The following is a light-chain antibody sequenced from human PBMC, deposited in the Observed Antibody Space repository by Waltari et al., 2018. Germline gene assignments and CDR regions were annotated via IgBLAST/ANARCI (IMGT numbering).Light chain of an antibody. CDR3: QQSFSSPWT. CDR1: HNIRTH. V-gene: IGKV1-39*01. J-gene: IGKJ1*01. CDR2: GGT. Sequence: DIQMTQSPSSLSASVGDTFTVTCRASHNIRTHLNWYQQKPATAPKLLIYGGTTLQRGVPSRFSGSASGTDFTLTVSNLQPDDFAIYFCQQSFSSPWTFGQGTRV.